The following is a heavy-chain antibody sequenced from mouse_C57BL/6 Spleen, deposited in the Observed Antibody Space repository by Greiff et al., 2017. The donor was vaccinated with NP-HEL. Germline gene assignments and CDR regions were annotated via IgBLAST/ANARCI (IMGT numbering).Heavy chain of an antibody. V-gene: IGHV3-6*01. Sequence: EVQLQESGPGLVKPSQSLSLTCSVTGYSITSGYYWNWIRQSPGNKLEWMGYISNDGSNNYNPSLKNRITITRDTSKNQFFLKLNSVTTEDTATYYCSGYDPYYYAMDYWGQGTSVTVSS. CDR2: ISNDGSN. J-gene: IGHJ4*01. CDR3: SGYDPYYYAMDY. D-gene: IGHD2-2*01. CDR1: GYSITSGYY.